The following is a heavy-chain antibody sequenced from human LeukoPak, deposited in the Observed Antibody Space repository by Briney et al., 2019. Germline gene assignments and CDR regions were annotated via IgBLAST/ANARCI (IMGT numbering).Heavy chain of an antibody. J-gene: IGHJ4*02. CDR3: AKQYYYDSSGYYGPSDY. CDR1: GFTFSSYA. Sequence: QPGGSLRLSCAASGFTFSSYAMSWVRQAPGKGLEWVSAISGSGGSTYYADSVEGRFTISRDNSKNTLYLQMNSLRAEDTAVYYCAKQYYYDSSGYYGPSDYWGQGTLVTVSS. CDR2: ISGSGGST. D-gene: IGHD3-22*01. V-gene: IGHV3-23*01.